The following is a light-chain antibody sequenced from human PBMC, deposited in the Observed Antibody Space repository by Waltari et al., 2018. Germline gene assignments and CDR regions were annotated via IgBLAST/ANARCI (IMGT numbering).Light chain of an antibody. J-gene: IGKJ5*01. CDR3: QQSDTSSVT. Sequence: SSTYLAWYQQKPGQAPSLLIYAASSRATGIPDRFSGSGSGTDFTLTINRLEPEVFAVYYCQQSDTSSVTFGQGTRLEIK. CDR1: SSTY. V-gene: IGKV3-20*01. CDR2: AAS.